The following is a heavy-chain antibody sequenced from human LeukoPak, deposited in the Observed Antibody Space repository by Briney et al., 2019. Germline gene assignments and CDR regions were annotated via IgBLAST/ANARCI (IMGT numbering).Heavy chain of an antibody. D-gene: IGHD2-15*01. Sequence: GGTLTLTCAASGFTFSSYEMNWFRQPPGKGLEWFSDISNSGSTIYYPASVKGRFTISRDNAKNSLYLQMNSLGAEDTAVYYCARAATSRGYHYYYYMDVWGKGTTVTVSS. V-gene: IGHV3-48*03. J-gene: IGHJ6*03. CDR2: ISNSGSTI. CDR3: ARAATSRGYHYYYYMDV. CDR1: GFTFSSYE.